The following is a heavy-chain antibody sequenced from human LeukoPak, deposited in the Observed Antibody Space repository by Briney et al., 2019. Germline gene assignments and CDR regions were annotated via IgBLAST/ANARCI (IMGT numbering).Heavy chain of an antibody. CDR1: GFTFSSYA. CDR2: ISSSGGFQ. V-gene: IGHV3-21*01. D-gene: IGHD1-26*01. Sequence: PGGSLRLSCAASGFTFSSYAMHWVRQAPGKGLEWVSGISSSGGFQYYADSVKGRFIISRDNAKNSLYLQMNTLRADDMAVYYCAREGSGSHYADYWGQGTLVIVSS. CDR3: AREGSGSHYADY. J-gene: IGHJ4*02.